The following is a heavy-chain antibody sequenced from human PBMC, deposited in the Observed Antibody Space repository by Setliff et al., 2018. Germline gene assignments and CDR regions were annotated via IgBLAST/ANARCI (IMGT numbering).Heavy chain of an antibody. CDR2: LYPNGNT. Sequence: PSETLSLTCTVSGGSTNNHHWTWIRQPAGKGLEWIGRLYPNGNTNYNPSLKRRVNMSADSSKNNLSLRLKYVTAADTAVYYCAREDWNGNAFDIWGPGTMVTVSS. CDR3: AREDWNGNAFDI. CDR1: GGSTNNHH. V-gene: IGHV4-4*07. J-gene: IGHJ3*02. D-gene: IGHD1-1*01.